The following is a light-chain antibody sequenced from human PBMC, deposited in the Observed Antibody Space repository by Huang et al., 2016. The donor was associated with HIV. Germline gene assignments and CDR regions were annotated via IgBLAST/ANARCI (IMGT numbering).Light chain of an antibody. CDR1: QDIDLY. J-gene: IGKJ3*01. V-gene: IGKV1-27*01. CDR2: AAS. Sequence: DIQMTQSPTSLSASVGDTVTITCRESQDIDLYLAWCKQKPGKVPNLLIYAASTLHSGVPSRFSGSGSGTHFTLTISSLQPEDVGTYYCQNYYDPPFTFGPGTKVTI. CDR3: QNYYDPPFT.